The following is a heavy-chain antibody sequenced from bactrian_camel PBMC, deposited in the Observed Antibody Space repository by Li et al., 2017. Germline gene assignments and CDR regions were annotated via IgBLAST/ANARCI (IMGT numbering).Heavy chain of an antibody. CDR3: AANWYPCEVDDPSDNYRW. Sequence: HVQLVESGGGSVHAGGSLRLSCTASGFTFDDSDMGWYRQAPGNECELVSTISSDGSTYYADSVKGRVTISQDNANDTVQMNSLKPEDTAMYYCAANWYPCEVDDPSDNYRWWGRGTQVTVS. CDR2: ISSDGST. D-gene: IGHD1*01. V-gene: IGHV3S63*01. J-gene: IGHJ4*01. CDR1: GFTFDDSD.